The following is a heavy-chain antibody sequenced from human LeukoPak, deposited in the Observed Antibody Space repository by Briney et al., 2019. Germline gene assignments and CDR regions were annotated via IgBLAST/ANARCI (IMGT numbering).Heavy chain of an antibody. V-gene: IGHV3-23*01. CDR1: GFTFSSYA. CDR2: ISGSGGST. Sequence: PGGSLRLSCAASGFTFSSYAMSWVRQAPGKGLECVSAISGSGGSTYYADSVKGRFTISRDNSKNTLYLQMNSLRAEDTAVYYCAKDRIWGAAAGTFSFDYWGQGTLVTVSS. J-gene: IGHJ4*02. CDR3: AKDRIWGAAAGTFSFDY. D-gene: IGHD6-13*01.